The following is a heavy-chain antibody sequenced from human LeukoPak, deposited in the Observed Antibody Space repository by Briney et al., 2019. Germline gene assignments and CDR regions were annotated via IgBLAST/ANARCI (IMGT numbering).Heavy chain of an antibody. Sequence: SETLSLTCAVYGGSFSGYYWSWIRQPPGKGLEWIGEINHSGSTNYNPSLKSRVTISVDTSKNQFSLKLSSVTAVDTAVYYCARVPPPQWLVVNNWFDPWGQGTLVTVSS. CDR1: GGSFSGYY. CDR2: INHSGST. CDR3: ARVPPPQWLVVNNWFDP. D-gene: IGHD6-19*01. J-gene: IGHJ5*02. V-gene: IGHV4-34*01.